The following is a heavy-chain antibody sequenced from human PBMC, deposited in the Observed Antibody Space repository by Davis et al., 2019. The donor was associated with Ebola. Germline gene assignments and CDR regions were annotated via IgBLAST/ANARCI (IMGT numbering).Heavy chain of an antibody. Sequence: GESPKISCAASGFTFSSYAMHRVRQAPGKGLEWVAVISYDGSNKYYADSVKGRFTISRDNSKNTLYLQMNSLRAEDTAVYYCARMNTPGGSVVVPAAITIWGQGTMVTVSS. D-gene: IGHD2-2*02. J-gene: IGHJ3*02. CDR2: ISYDGSNK. CDR3: ARMNTPGGSVVVPAAITI. CDR1: GFTFSSYA. V-gene: IGHV3-30-3*01.